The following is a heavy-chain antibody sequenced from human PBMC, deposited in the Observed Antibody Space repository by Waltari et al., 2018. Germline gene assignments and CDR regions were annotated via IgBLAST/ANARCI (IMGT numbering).Heavy chain of an antibody. V-gene: IGHV3-7*01. CDR2: IQQDGSEG. D-gene: IGHD1-26*01. CDR1: GFTFSRSW. CDR3: ARGGAWDLDY. Sequence: EVQLVESGGDLVQPGGSLRLSCAASGFTFSRSWMSWVRQAPGSGLEWVALIQQDGSEGYYGVSVKGRFTISRDNAKNSVYLQMNSLRAEDTAVYYCARGGAWDLDYWGQGTLVTVSS. J-gene: IGHJ4*02.